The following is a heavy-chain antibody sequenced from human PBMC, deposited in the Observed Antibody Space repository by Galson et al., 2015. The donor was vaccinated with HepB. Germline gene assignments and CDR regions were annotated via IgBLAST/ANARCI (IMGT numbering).Heavy chain of an antibody. V-gene: IGHV3-53*01. CDR3: ARAPSGAFDV. CDR2: MYNSGIA. J-gene: IGHJ3*01. Sequence: SLRLSCAASEFTVSSMSWVRQAPGKGLEWVSIMYNSGIAYYADSVKGRFTMSIDRAQNTAYLQMTGLRADDTAVYYCARAPSGAFDVWGQGTMVTVSS. D-gene: IGHD6-25*01. CDR1: EFTVSS.